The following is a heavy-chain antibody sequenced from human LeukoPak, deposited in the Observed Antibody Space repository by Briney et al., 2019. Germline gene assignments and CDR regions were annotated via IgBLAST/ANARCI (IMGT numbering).Heavy chain of an antibody. J-gene: IGHJ4*02. V-gene: IGHV3-23*01. D-gene: IGHD3-3*01. Sequence: GGSLRLSCTASGFTFGDYAMSWFRQAPGKGLEWVSVISGSGGNTYYADSVKGRFTILRDNSKNTLDLQMNSLRAEDTAVYYCAKSGYNFWSGYSFGGQGTLVTVSP. CDR1: GFTFGDYA. CDR2: ISGSGGNT. CDR3: AKSGYNFWSGYSF.